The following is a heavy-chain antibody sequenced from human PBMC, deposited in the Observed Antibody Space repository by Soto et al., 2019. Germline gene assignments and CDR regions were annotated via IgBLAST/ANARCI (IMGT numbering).Heavy chain of an antibody. CDR1: GYTFTGYY. J-gene: IGHJ5*02. Sequence: QVQLVQSGAEVKKPGASVKVSCKASGYTFTGYYMHWVRQAPGQGLEWMGWINPNSGGTNYAQRFQGWVAMTTDTSINTAYMELSRLRADDTALYYCARATHPHIVVGPAATPGGSGFDRWGQGTLGTVSS. V-gene: IGHV1-2*04. D-gene: IGHD2-2*01. CDR2: INPNSGGT. CDR3: ARATHPHIVVGPAATPGGSGFDR.